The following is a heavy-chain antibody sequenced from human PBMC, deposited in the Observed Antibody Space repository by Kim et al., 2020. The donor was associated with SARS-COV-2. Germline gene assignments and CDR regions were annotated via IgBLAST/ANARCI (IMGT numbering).Heavy chain of an antibody. CDR2: IYSGGST. J-gene: IGHJ4*02. V-gene: IGHV3-53*01. CDR3: ARVGEDSSGFDY. D-gene: IGHD6-19*01. CDR1: GFTVSSNY. Sequence: GGSPRLSCAASGFTVSSNYMSWVRQAPGKGLEWVSVIYSGGSTYYADSVKGRFTISRDNSKNTLYLQMNSLRAEDTAVYYCARVGEDSSGFDYWGQGTLVTVSS.